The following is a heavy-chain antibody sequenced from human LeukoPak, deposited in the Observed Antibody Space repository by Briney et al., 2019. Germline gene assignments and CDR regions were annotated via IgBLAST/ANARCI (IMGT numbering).Heavy chain of an antibody. CDR2: INPNSGGT. CDR3: AGGWRASTDPKGGSNWFDP. Sequence: GASVKVSCKASGYTFTGYYMHWVRQAPGQGLEWMGWINPNSGGTNYAQKFQGRVTMTRDTSTSTVYMELSSLRSEDTAVYYCAGGWRASTDPKGGSNWFDPWGQGTLVTVSS. J-gene: IGHJ5*02. CDR1: GYTFTGYY. V-gene: IGHV1-2*02. D-gene: IGHD1-14*01.